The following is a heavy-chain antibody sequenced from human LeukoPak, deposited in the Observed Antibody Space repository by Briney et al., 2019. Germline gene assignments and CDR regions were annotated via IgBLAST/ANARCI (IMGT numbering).Heavy chain of an antibody. J-gene: IGHJ5*02. CDR1: GFSFSTYA. Sequence: GGSLRLSCAASGFSFSTYAMHWVRQVPGEGLGWGAVLSSDGSKKFYVDSVKGRFTISRDNSKNTLSLQMDSLTAEDTAVYYCARDYYSSSGSIYNWFDPWGQGTLVTVSS. CDR3: ARDYYSSSGSIYNWFDP. CDR2: LSSDGSKK. D-gene: IGHD3-10*01. V-gene: IGHV3-30*04.